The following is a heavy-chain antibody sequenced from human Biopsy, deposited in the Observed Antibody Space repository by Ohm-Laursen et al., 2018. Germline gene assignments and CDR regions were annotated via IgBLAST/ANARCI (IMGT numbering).Heavy chain of an antibody. CDR3: ARGGKYYDSSGFYHVSLDY. Sequence: GSSVKVSCKASGGTFSSDAITWVRQAPGQGLEWMGRIIPSLDLADNAHQFQGRVTITADKSTSTAYMEVTNLRPEDTAMYYCARGGKYYDSSGFYHVSLDYWGQGSLVIVSS. V-gene: IGHV1-69*04. CDR2: IIPSLDLA. CDR1: GGTFSSDA. J-gene: IGHJ4*02. D-gene: IGHD3-22*01.